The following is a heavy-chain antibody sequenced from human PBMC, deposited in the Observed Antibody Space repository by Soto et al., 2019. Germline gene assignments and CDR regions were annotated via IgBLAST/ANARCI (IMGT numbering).Heavy chain of an antibody. J-gene: IGHJ5*02. D-gene: IGHD3-3*01. Sequence: SETLSLTCSVSGGTISGYYWTWIWQPAGKGLEWIGRIYSSGNTEYNPSLQGRVTMSLDTSNNQFSLRLTSVTAADTAVYYCARGQRFSDWFDPWGQGTLVTVSS. CDR2: IYSSGNT. V-gene: IGHV4-4*07. CDR1: GGTISGYY. CDR3: ARGQRFSDWFDP.